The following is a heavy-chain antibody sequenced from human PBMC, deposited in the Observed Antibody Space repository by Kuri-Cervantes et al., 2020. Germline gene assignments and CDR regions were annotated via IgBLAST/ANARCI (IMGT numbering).Heavy chain of an antibody. J-gene: IGHJ4*03. CDR1: GGSISSGGYS. CDR2: IYHSGST. D-gene: IGHD4-17*01. CDR3: ARGGGASFDY. Sequence: SCAVSGGSISSGGYSWSWIRQPPGKGLEWIGYIYHSGSTYYNPSLKSRVTISVDTSKNQFSLKLSSVTAADTAVYYCARGGGASFDYWGQGTTVTVSS. V-gene: IGHV4-30-2*01.